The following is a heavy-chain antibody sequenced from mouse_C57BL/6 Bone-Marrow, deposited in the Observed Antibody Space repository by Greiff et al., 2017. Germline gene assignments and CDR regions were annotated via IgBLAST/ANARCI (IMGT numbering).Heavy chain of an antibody. Sequence: VQLQQSGAELARPGASVKLSCQASGYTFTSYGISWVKQRTGQGLEWIGEIYPRSGNTYYNEKFQGQATLTADKYSRTAYMELRNLTCEDSADYVCAKGAGIYCDHFAYWGQGTLVTVSA. J-gene: IGHJ3*01. V-gene: IGHV1-81*01. CDR3: AKGAGIYCDHFAY. CDR2: IYPRSGNT. D-gene: IGHD2-4*01. CDR1: GYTFTSYG.